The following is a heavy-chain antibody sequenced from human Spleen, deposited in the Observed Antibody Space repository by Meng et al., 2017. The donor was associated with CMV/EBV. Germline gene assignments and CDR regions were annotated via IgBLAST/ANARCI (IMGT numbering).Heavy chain of an antibody. V-gene: IGHV1-2*02. J-gene: IGHJ4*02. D-gene: IGHD4-11*01. Sequence: ASVKVSCKASGYNFTDYYMHWVRQAPGQGLEWMGWINPNSGGTTYAQKFQGRVSMTGDTSITTVYMELSRLRSDDTAVFYCAYSNYNYWGQGTLVTVSS. CDR2: INPNSGGT. CDR1: GYNFTDYY. CDR3: AYSNYNY.